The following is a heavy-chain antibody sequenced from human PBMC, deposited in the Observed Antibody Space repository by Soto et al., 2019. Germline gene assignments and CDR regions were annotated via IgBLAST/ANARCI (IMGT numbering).Heavy chain of an antibody. Sequence: ASVKVSCKASGGTFSSYAISWVLQAPGQGLEWMGGIIPIFGTANYAQKFQGRVTITADESTSTAYMELSSLRSEDTAVYYCARKGGYSGYDLYYYYYGMDVWGQGTTVTVSS. V-gene: IGHV1-69*13. J-gene: IGHJ6*02. CDR1: GGTFSSYA. D-gene: IGHD5-12*01. CDR2: IIPIFGTA. CDR3: ARKGGYSGYDLYYYYYGMDV.